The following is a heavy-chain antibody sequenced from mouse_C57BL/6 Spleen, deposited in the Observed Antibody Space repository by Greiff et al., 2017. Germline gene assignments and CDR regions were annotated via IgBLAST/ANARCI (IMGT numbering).Heavy chain of an antibody. CDR3: AREDGNYYAMDY. CDR2: INPSSGYT. Sequence: QVQLQQSGAELARPGASVKMSCKASGYTFTSYTMHWVKQRPGQGLEWIGYINPSSGYTKYNQKFKDKATLTADKSSSTAYMQLSSLTSEDSAVYYCAREDGNYYAMDYWGQGTSVTVSS. V-gene: IGHV1-4*01. D-gene: IGHD1-1*01. CDR1: GYTFTSYT. J-gene: IGHJ4*01.